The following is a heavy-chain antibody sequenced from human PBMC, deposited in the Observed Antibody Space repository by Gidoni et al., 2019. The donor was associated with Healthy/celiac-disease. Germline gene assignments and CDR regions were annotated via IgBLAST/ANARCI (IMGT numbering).Heavy chain of an antibody. V-gene: IGHV4-59*01. Sequence: QVQLQESGPGLVKPSETLSLTCTVAGGSISSYYWSWIRQPPGKGLEWIGYIYYSGSTNYNPSFKSRVTISVDTSKNQFSLKLSSVTAADTAVYYCARDRGYYYDSSGYYRDDAFDIWGQGTMVTVSS. CDR2: IYYSGST. D-gene: IGHD3-22*01. CDR3: ARDRGYYYDSSGYYRDDAFDI. CDR1: GGSISSYY. J-gene: IGHJ3*02.